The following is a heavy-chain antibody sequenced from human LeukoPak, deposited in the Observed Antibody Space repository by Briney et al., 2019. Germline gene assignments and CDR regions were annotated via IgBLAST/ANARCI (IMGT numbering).Heavy chain of an antibody. V-gene: IGHV3-7*01. Sequence: GGSLRLSCAASGFIFSRYWMSWVRQAPGKGPEWVANIKQDGGEKYYVESVKGRFIISRDNAKNSLYLQMNNLRAEDTAVYYCGRDQASGLPLGLIDYWGLGTLVTVSS. CDR3: GRDQASGLPLGLIDY. CDR1: GFIFSRYW. D-gene: IGHD1-26*01. J-gene: IGHJ4*02. CDR2: IKQDGGEK.